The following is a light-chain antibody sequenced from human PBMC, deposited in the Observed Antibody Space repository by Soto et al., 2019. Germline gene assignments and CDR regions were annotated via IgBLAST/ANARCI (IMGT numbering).Light chain of an antibody. Sequence: DIQMTQSPSTLSASVGDRVTITCRASQSISDWLAWYQQKPGKAPKGLIYKASRSESGVPSRFSGSGSGTEFTLTISSLQPDDFATYYCQQYSTYSRTFGQGTKVEIK. J-gene: IGKJ1*01. CDR1: QSISDW. CDR2: KAS. V-gene: IGKV1-5*03. CDR3: QQYSTYSRT.